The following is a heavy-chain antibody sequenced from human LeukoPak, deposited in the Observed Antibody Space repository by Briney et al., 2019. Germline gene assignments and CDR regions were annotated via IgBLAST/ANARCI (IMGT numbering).Heavy chain of an antibody. Sequence: GGSLRPSRAASGFTFSSYSMTWVRQAPGKGLEWVSSISSSSSYIYYADSVKGRFTISRDNAKNSLYLQMNSLRAEDTAVYYCARDVPRSSGSYYNYWGQGTLVTVSS. J-gene: IGHJ4*02. CDR1: GFTFSSYS. D-gene: IGHD3-10*01. CDR3: ARDVPRSSGSYYNY. CDR2: ISSSSSYI. V-gene: IGHV3-21*01.